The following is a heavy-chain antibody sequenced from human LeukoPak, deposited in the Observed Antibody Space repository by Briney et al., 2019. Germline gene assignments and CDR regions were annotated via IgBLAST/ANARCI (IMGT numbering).Heavy chain of an antibody. CDR3: ATPPYSSSWYGAFDI. Sequence: PGGSLRLSCAAFGFTFSSYSMNWVRQAPGEGLEWVSSISSSSSYIYYADSVKGRFTISRDNARNSLYLQMNSLRAEDTAVYYCATPPYSSSWYGAFDIWGQGTMVTVSS. CDR1: GFTFSSYS. D-gene: IGHD6-13*01. V-gene: IGHV3-21*01. J-gene: IGHJ3*02. CDR2: ISSSSSYI.